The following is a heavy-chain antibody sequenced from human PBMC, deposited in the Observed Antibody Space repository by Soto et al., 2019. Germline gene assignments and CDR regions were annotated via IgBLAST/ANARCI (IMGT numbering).Heavy chain of an antibody. D-gene: IGHD3-22*01. CDR3: AKDYYYDSSGPDY. CDR2: SSNSGTFS. V-gene: IGHV3-11*05. CDR1: VFTFSDYY. J-gene: IGHJ4*02. Sequence: GGSLRLSCEGCVFTFSDYYISWIRQAPGKGLEWISYSSNSGTFSRYADSVKGRFTISRDNAKSTLYLQMNSLRAEDTAVYYCAKDYYYDSSGPDYWGQGTLVTVSS.